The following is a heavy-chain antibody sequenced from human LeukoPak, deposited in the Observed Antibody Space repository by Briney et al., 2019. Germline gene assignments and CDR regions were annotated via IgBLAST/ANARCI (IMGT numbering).Heavy chain of an antibody. Sequence: SETLSLTCAVYGGSFSGYYWSWIRQPPGKGLEWIGEINRSGSTNYKPSLKSRVTISVDTSKNQFSLKLSSVTAADTAVYYCAKGGLLTFDYWGQGTLVTVSS. CDR3: AKGGLLTFDY. V-gene: IGHV4-34*01. CDR2: INRSGST. CDR1: GGSFSGYY. D-gene: IGHD2-15*01. J-gene: IGHJ4*02.